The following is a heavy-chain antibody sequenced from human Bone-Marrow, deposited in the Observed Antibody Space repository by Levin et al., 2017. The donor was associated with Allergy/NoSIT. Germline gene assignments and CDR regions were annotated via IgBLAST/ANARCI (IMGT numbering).Heavy chain of an antibody. J-gene: IGHJ4*02. D-gene: IGHD5-18*01. CDR2: LRAGGDGT. CDR3: AKDRGGYSYGHGFDY. CDR1: GFPFNSYA. V-gene: IGHV3-23*01. Sequence: PGGSLRLSCAASGFPFNSYAMSWVRQVPGKGLEWVSGLRAGGDGTNYADSVKGRFTLSRDNSKNTLYLQLSSLRADDTAVYYCAKDRGGYSYGHGFDYWGQGTLVTVSS.